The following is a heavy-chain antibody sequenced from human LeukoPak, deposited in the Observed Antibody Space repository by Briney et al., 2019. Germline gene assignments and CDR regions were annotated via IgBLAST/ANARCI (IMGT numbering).Heavy chain of an antibody. Sequence: SETLSLTCTVSGGSISSSSYYWGWIRQPPGKGLEWIGSIYYSGSTYYNPSLKSRVTISVDTSKNQFSLKLSSVTAADTAVYYCARSSVAAPYSNFDYWGQGTLVTVSS. J-gene: IGHJ4*02. CDR2: IYYSGST. CDR3: ARSSVAAPYSNFDY. CDR1: GGSISSSSYY. D-gene: IGHD6-6*01. V-gene: IGHV4-39*01.